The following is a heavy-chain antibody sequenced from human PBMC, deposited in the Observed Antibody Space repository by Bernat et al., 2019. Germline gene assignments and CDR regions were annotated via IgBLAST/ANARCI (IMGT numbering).Heavy chain of an antibody. J-gene: IGHJ6*02. Sequence: EVQLVGSGGGLVKPGGSLRLSCTASGFTFSNAWMNWVRQAPGKGLEGVGLIKSKTDGATADYAAPVKGRFTISRDASKNTLYLQMNSLETEDTAVYYCTTTCSSTSCYFFRLGVWGQGTTVTVSS. CDR1: GFTFSNAW. CDR2: IKSKTDGATA. V-gene: IGHV3-15*07. CDR3: TTTCSSTSCYFFRLGV. D-gene: IGHD2-2*01.